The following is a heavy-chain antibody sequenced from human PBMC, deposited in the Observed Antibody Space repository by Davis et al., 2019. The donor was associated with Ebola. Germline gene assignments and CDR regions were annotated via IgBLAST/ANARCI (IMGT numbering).Heavy chain of an antibody. J-gene: IGHJ6*03. V-gene: IGHV3-30*18. CDR2: ISYDGSNK. CDR1: GFTFSSYG. D-gene: IGHD4-23*01. CDR3: AKDPSQDYGGNSAYYYYYMDV. Sequence: PGGSLRLSCAASGFTFSSYGMHWVRQAPGKGLEWVAVISYDGSNKYYADSVKGRFTISRDNSKNTLYLQMNSLRAEDTAVYYCAKDPSQDYGGNSAYYYYYMDVWGKGTTVTVSS.